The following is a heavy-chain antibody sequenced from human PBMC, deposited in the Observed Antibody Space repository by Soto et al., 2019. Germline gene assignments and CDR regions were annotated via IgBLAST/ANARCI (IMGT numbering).Heavy chain of an antibody. CDR3: AREGYCSSGSCALYSHDYFGMDV. D-gene: IGHD2-15*01. CDR1: GYSFTRYG. Sequence: ASVKVSCKASGYSFTRYGFSWVRQAPGQGLEWMGWISTYNENTKYTQKFQGRVTMTTDTSTSTAYMQLRSLTCDDTAVYYCAREGYCSSGSCALYSHDYFGMDVWGQGTTVTVSS. CDR2: ISTYNENT. J-gene: IGHJ6*02. V-gene: IGHV1-18*01.